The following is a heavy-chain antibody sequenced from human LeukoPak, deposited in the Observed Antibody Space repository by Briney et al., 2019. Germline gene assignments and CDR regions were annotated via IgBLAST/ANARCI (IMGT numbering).Heavy chain of an antibody. J-gene: IGHJ4*02. CDR1: GYTFSSFG. V-gene: IGHV1-18*01. CDR2: ISAYNGNT. CDR3: ARDPFYDTVGGSYRPLDY. Sequence: EASVKVSCKTSGYTFSSFGITWVRQAPGQGLEWMGWISAYNGNTNYVEKLRGRVTMTTDRSTATAYMELRSLTSDDTAMYYCARDPFYDTVGGSYRPLDYWGQGTPITVSS. D-gene: IGHD3-16*02.